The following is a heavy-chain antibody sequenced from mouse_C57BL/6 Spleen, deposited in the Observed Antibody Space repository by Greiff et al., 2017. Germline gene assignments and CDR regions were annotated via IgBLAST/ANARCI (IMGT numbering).Heavy chain of an antibody. CDR2: IDPNSGGT. V-gene: IGHV1-72*01. J-gene: IGHJ4*01. Sequence: QVQLQQPGAELVKPGASVKLSCKASGYTFTSYWMHWVKQRPGRGLEWIGRIDPNSGGTKYNEKFKSKATLTVDKPSSTAYMQRSSLTSEDSAVYDCAAHYGSSYYYAMDYWGQGTSVTVSS. CDR3: AAHYGSSYYYAMDY. CDR1: GYTFTSYW. D-gene: IGHD1-1*01.